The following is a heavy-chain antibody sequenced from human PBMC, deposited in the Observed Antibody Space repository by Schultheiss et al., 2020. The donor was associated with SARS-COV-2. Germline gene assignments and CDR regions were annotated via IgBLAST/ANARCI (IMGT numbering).Heavy chain of an antibody. J-gene: IGHJ1*01. CDR1: GGSISSGGYY. D-gene: IGHD3-22*01. CDR3: ARLEFYDSSGYSQYFQH. CDR2: INHSGST. Sequence: SETLSLTCAVSGGSISSGGYYWSWIRQPPGKGLEWIGEINHSGSTNYNPSLKSRVTISVDTSKNQFSLKLSSVTAADTAVYYCARLEFYDSSGYSQYFQHWGQGTLVTVSS. V-gene: IGHV4-34*01.